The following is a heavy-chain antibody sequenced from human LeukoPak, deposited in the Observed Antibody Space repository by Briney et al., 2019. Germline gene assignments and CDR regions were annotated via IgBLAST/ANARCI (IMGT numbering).Heavy chain of an antibody. V-gene: IGHV1-8*01. CDR2: MNPNSGNT. D-gene: IGHD2-2*01. CDR3: ARKYCSSTSCYYYYGMDV. CDR1: GYTFTSYD. J-gene: IGHJ6*02. Sequence: ASVKVSCKASGYTFTSYDINWVRQATGQGLEWMGWMNPNSGNTGYAQKFQGRVTMTRSTSISTAYMELSSLRSEDTAVYYCARKYCSSTSCYYYYGMDVWGQGTTVTVSS.